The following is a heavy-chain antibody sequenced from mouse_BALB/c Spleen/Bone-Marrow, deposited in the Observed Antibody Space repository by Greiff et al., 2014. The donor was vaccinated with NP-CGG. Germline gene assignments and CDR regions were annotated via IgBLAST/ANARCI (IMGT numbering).Heavy chain of an antibody. J-gene: IGHJ3*01. CDR1: GFTFSNYW. CDR3: TPNWDWFAY. CDR2: IRLKSNNYAT. D-gene: IGHD4-1*02. V-gene: IGHV6-6*02. Sequence: QPGGGLVQPGGSMKLSCVASGFTFSNYWMNWVRQSPEKGLEWVAEIRLKSNNYATHYAESVEGRFTISRDDSKSSVYLQMNNLRAEDTGIYYCTPNWDWFAYWGQGTLVTVSA.